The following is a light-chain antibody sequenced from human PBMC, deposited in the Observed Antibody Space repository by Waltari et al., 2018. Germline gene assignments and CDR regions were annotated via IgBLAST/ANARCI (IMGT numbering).Light chain of an antibody. CDR2: EVS. CDR1: SSDVGGYNS. Sequence: QSALTQPPSASGSPGQSVTISCTGTSSDVGGYNSVSWYQQHPGKAPKRMMYEVSKRPSWVPDRFSGSKSGNTASLTVSGLQAEDEADFYCSSYAGSNAVIFGGGTKLTVL. V-gene: IGLV2-8*01. J-gene: IGLJ2*01. CDR3: SSYAGSNAVI.